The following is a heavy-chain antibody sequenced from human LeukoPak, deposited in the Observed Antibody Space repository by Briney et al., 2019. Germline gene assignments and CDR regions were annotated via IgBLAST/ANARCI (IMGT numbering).Heavy chain of an antibody. D-gene: IGHD3-10*01. J-gene: IGHJ4*02. V-gene: IGHV2-5*01. CDR1: GFSLSSTALG. CDR2: IYWNDDK. CDR3: ARGCYASGNYWFDY. Sequence: SGPTLVNPTQTLTLTCTTSGFSLSSTALGVGWIRQPPGKALEWLALIYWNDDKRYSPSLKTRLTISKDTSKNQVVLTMTNMDPVDTATYYCARGCYASGNYWFDYWGQGTLVTVSS.